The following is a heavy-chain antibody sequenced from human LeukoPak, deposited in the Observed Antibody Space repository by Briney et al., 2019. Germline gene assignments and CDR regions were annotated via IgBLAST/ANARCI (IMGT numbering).Heavy chain of an antibody. D-gene: IGHD2-2*02. CDR1: GGTFSSYA. V-gene: IGHV1-69*05. CDR2: IIPIFGTA. CDR3: ARSREYCSSTSCDRIYYYYMDV. J-gene: IGHJ6*03. Sequence: GASVKVSCKASGGTFSSYAISWVRQAPGQGLEWMGGIIPIFGTANYAQKFQGRVTITTDESTSTACMELSSLRSEDTAVYYCARSREYCSSTSCDRIYYYYMDVWGRGTTVNVSS.